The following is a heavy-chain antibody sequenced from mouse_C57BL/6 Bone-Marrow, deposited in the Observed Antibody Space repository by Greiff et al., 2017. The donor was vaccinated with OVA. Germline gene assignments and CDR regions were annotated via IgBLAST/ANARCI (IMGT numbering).Heavy chain of an antibody. Sequence: VQLQQPGAELVKPGASVKLSCKASGYTFTSYWMHWVKQRPEQGLEWIGRIDPEDGDTEYAPKFQGKATMTADTSSNTAYLQLSSLTSEDTAVYYCTTWHYGSSGSGFEYWGQGTTLTVSS. J-gene: IGHJ2*01. CDR2: IDPEDGDT. V-gene: IGHV14-1*01. CDR3: TTWHYGSSGSGFEY. D-gene: IGHD1-1*01. CDR1: GYTFTSYW.